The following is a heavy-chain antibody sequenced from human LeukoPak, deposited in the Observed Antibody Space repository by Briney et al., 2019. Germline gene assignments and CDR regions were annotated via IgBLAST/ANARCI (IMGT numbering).Heavy chain of an antibody. V-gene: IGHV3-48*03. CDR3: ANYCSTSKCDAGAFDI. CDR1: GFTFSSYE. J-gene: IGHJ3*02. Sequence: GGSLRLSCAASGFTFSSYEMNWVRQAPGKGLEWVSYIITSGSSIYYADSVEGRFTISRDNAKNSLYLQMNSLRVEDTAVYYCANYCSTSKCDAGAFDIWGQGTMVTVSS. CDR2: IITSGSSI. D-gene: IGHD2-2*01.